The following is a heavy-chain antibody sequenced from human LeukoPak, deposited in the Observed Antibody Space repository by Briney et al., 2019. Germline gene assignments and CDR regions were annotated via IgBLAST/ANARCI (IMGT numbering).Heavy chain of an antibody. V-gene: IGHV3-23*01. J-gene: IGHJ4*02. CDR1: GFTFSSYA. Sequence: GGSLRLSCAASGFTFSSYAMSWVRQAPGKGLEWVSAISGSGGSTYYADSVQGRFTISRDNSKNTLYLQMNSLRAEDTAVYYCAKDRRYSSGWYDYWGQGTLVTVSS. D-gene: IGHD6-19*01. CDR3: AKDRRYSSGWYDY. CDR2: ISGSGGST.